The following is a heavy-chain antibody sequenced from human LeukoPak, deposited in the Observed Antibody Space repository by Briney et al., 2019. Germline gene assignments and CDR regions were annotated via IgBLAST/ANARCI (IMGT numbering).Heavy chain of an antibody. CDR3: ARDRDKDHSDNWFDP. CDR1: GGSISSYY. D-gene: IGHD2-15*01. V-gene: IGHV4-4*07. J-gene: IGHJ5*02. Sequence: PSETLSLTCTVSGGSISSYYWSWIRQPAGKGLEWIGRIYTSGSTNYNPFLKSRVTMSVDTSKNQFSLKLSSVTAADTAVYYCARDRDKDHSDNWFDPWGQGTLVTVSS. CDR2: IYTSGST.